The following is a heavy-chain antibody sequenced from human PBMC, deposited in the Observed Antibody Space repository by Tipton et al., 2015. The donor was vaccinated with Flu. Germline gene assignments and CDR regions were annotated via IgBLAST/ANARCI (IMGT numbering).Heavy chain of an antibody. Sequence: LSLTCTVSGGSISSSSYYWGWIRPPPGKGLEWVSYIISSNSYTNYADSVKGRFTISRDNAKHSLYLQMNSLRAEDTAVYYCARLRKVVIAKGTGWYFDLWGRGPLVPVSS. CDR2: IISSNSYT. D-gene: IGHD2-21*01. CDR1: GGSISSSSYY. J-gene: IGHJ2*01. CDR3: ARLRKVVIAKGTGWYFDL. V-gene: IGHV3-11*06.